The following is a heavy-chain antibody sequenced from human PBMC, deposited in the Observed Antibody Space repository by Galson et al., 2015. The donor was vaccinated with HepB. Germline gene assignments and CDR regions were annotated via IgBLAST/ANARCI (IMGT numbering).Heavy chain of an antibody. J-gene: IGHJ4*02. CDR1: GFTSSSYA. V-gene: IGHV3-23*01. CDR2: ISSSGGTT. Sequence: SLRLSCAASGFTSSSYAMSWVRQAPGKGLEWVSAISSSGGTTYYAGSAKGRFTISRDNSKNTLYLQMNSLRAEDTAVYYCAKGWGSSWYIFDYWGQGTLVTVSS. CDR3: AKGWGSSWYIFDY. D-gene: IGHD6-13*01.